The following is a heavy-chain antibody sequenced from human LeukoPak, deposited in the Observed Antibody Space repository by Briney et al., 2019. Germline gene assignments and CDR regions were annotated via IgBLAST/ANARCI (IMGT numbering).Heavy chain of an antibody. D-gene: IGHD3-10*01. CDR2: ISYDGNNK. CDR1: GFTLNDYA. J-gene: IGHJ4*02. V-gene: IGHV3-30-3*01. Sequence: GRSLRLSCAASGFTLNDYAMHWVRQAPGKGLEWVAVISYDGNNKYYVDSVKGRFTISRDNSKNTLYLQMNSLRAEDTAVYYCASGRFGELGYFDYWGQGTLVTVSS. CDR3: ASGRFGELGYFDY.